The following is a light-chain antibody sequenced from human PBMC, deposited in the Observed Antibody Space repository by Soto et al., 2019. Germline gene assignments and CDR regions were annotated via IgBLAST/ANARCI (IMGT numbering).Light chain of an antibody. Sequence: EIVLTQSPGTLSLSPGERATLSCRASQSVSSTVSNSYTYLAWYQQKPGQAPRLLISGASSRATGIPDRFSGSGSGTDFTLTISRLESEDFAVYYCQQYGTSLWTFGQGTKVEIK. CDR1: QSVSSTVSNSYTY. CDR2: GAS. V-gene: IGKV3-20*01. CDR3: QQYGTSLWT. J-gene: IGKJ1*01.